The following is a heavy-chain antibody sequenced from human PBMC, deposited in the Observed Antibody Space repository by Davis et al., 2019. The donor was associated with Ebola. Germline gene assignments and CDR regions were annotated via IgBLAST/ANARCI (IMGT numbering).Heavy chain of an antibody. J-gene: IGHJ4*02. D-gene: IGHD3-22*01. V-gene: IGHV4-34*01. CDR3: ARQERGYYYDSSGYYLDY. CDR2: INHSGST. CDR1: GGSFSGYY. Sequence: MPGGSLRLSCAVYGGSFSGYYWSWIRQPPGKGLEWIGEINHSGSTNYNPSLKSRVTISVDTSKNQFSLKLSSVTAADTAVYYCARQERGYYYDSSGYYLDYWGQGTLVTVSS.